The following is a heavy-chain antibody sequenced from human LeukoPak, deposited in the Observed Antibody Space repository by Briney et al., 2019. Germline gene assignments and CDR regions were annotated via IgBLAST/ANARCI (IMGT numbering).Heavy chain of an antibody. CDR2: INANTGGT. V-gene: IGHV1-2*02. D-gene: IGHD4-17*01. J-gene: IGHJ4*02. CDR1: GYTFTGYY. Sequence: ASVKVSCKASGYTFTGYYMHWVRQAPGQGLEWMGWINANTGGTSYAQKFQARVTMTRDTSISTAYMELSSLRSDDTAVYYCARQPPTPRDFDYWGQGTLVTVSS. CDR3: ARQPPTPRDFDY.